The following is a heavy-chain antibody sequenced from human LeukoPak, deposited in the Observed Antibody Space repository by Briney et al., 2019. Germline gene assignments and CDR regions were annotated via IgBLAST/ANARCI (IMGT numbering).Heavy chain of an antibody. CDR1: GFTFSSYS. CDR2: ISSSSSYI. D-gene: IGHD2-15*01. J-gene: IGHJ4*02. CDR3: ARSTSGGCVSFDC. Sequence: PGGSLRLSCAASGFTFSSYSMNWVRQAPGKGLEWVSGISSSSSYIYYADSVKGRFTISRDNAKNSLYLQMNSLRAEDTAVYYCARSTSGGCVSFDCWVQPSLVTVPS. V-gene: IGHV3-21*01.